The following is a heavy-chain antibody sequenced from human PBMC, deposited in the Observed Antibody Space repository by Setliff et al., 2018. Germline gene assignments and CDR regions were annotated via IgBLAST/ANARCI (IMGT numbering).Heavy chain of an antibody. D-gene: IGHD3-3*01. Sequence: SETLSLTCTVSGGSISSSSYYWGWIRQPPGKGLERIGSIYYSGSTYYNPSLKSRVTISVDTAKNQFSLKLSSVTAADTAVYYCARDKRQYNFWSGYYGSWGNYFDYWGQGTLVTVSS. CDR2: IYYSGST. CDR1: GGSISSSSYY. V-gene: IGHV4-39*07. J-gene: IGHJ4*02. CDR3: ARDKRQYNFWSGYYGSWGNYFDY.